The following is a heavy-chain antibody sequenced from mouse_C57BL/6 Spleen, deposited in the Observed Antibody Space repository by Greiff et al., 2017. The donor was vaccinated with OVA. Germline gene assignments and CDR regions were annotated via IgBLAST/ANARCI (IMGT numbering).Heavy chain of an antibody. V-gene: IGHV5-6*02. CDR1: GFTFSSYG. CDR3: ARRRDSSGFDY. CDR2: ISSGGSYT. J-gene: IGHJ2*01. Sequence: EVKLVESGGDLVKPGGSLKLSCAASGFTFSSYGMSWVRQTPDKRLEWVATISSGGSYTYYPDSVKGRVTISMDNAKNTLYLQMSSLKSEDTAMYYCARRRDSSGFDYWGQGTTLTVSS. D-gene: IGHD3-2*02.